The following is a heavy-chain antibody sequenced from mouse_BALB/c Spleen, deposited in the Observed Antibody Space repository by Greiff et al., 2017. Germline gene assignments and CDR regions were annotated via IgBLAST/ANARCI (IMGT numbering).Heavy chain of an antibody. Sequence: EVMLVESGGGLVQPGGSLKLSCAASGFAFSRSDMPWVRQTPEQRLEWVAYISSGGGSTYYPDTVKGRFTISRDTAKNTLYLQMSSLKSEDTAMYYCARGPYYAMDYWGQGTSVTVSA. CDR2: ISSGGGST. CDR3: ARGPYYAMDY. J-gene: IGHJ4*01. CDR1: GFAFSRSD. V-gene: IGHV5-12-1*01.